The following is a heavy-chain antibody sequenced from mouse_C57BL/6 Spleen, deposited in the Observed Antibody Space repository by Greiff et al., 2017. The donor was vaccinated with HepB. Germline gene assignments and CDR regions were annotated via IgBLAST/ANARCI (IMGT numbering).Heavy chain of an antibody. CDR1: GYAFSSYW. J-gene: IGHJ1*03. CDR3: AKNYDYDWYFDV. Sequence: LQESGAELVKPGASVKISCKASGYAFSSYWMNWVKQRPGKGLEWIGQIYPGDGDTNYNGKFKGKATLTADKSSSTAYMQLSSLTSEDSAVYFCAKNYDYDWYFDVWGTGTTVTVSS. V-gene: IGHV1-80*01. D-gene: IGHD2-4*01. CDR2: IYPGDGDT.